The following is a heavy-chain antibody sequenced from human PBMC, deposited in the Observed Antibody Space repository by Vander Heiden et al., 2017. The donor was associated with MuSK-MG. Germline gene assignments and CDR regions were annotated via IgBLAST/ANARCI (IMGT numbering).Heavy chain of an antibody. CDR1: GFSLTTSCMC. CDR3: ARIISVLSGSEIRFDP. V-gene: IGHV2-70*15. CDR2: IDWYNDK. Sequence: QVTLRGSGPALVKPTQTLTLTCTFSGFSLTTSCMCVSWIHPPPGKALEWRARIDWYNDKYDSTSLKTSSNISKDTSNNQVVLTMTNMDPVYTAAYDWARIISVLSGSEIRFDPWGQGTLVTVSS. D-gene: IGHD1-26*01. J-gene: IGHJ5*02.